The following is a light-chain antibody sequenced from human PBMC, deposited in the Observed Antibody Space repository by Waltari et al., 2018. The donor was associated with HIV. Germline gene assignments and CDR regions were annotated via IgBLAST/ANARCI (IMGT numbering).Light chain of an antibody. Sequence: QSMLTQPPSASGTPGQRVTISCSGSNSNIGNNYVSWYQQLPGLAPKPLIYRNNQRPSGVSDRFSGSKSGTSASLAISGLRSEDEADYYCAAWDDSLRGVFGGGTRLTVL. CDR1: NSNIGNNY. CDR2: RNN. CDR3: AAWDDSLRGV. J-gene: IGLJ3*02. V-gene: IGLV1-47*01.